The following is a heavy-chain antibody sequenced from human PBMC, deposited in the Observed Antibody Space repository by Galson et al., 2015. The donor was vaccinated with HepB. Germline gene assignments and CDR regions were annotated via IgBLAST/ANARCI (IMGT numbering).Heavy chain of an antibody. CDR2: ISSSSSTI. D-gene: IGHD4-17*01. Sequence: SLRLSCAASGFTFSSYSMNWVRQAPGKGLEWVSYISSSSSTIYYADSVKGRFTISRDNAKNSLYLQMNSLRAEDTAVYYCARDLEDGDYGCDYWGQGTLVTVSS. J-gene: IGHJ4*02. CDR3: ARDLEDGDYGCDY. CDR1: GFTFSSYS. V-gene: IGHV3-48*01.